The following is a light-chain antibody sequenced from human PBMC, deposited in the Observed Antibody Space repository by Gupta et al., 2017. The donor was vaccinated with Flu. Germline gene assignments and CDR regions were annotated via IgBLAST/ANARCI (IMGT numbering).Light chain of an antibody. Sequence: DIQMTQPPFSVSASVGDIVTITCRASQFISNTLAWYQQKPGKAPKLLIYAASSLQSGVPSRFSGSGSGTDFTLTISSLQPEDAATYYCQQASSFPITFGQGTRLEIK. V-gene: IGKV1D-12*01. J-gene: IGKJ5*01. CDR2: AAS. CDR3: QQASSFPIT. CDR1: QFISNT.